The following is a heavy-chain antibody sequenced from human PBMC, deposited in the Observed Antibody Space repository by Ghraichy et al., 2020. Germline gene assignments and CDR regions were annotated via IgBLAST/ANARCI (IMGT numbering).Heavy chain of an antibody. CDR2: MNPDSGNK. Sequence: ASVKVSCKASGYTFSAYDIIWVRQAPRQGLEWMGWMNPDSGNKNFVPKFRNRVTVTTDASANTVYMELSSLTSDDTAVYYCGRATRNELWSDYWGQGTLVSVSS. V-gene: IGHV1-8*03. CDR3: GRATRNELWSDY. CDR1: GYTFSAYD. J-gene: IGHJ4*02. D-gene: IGHD1-26*01.